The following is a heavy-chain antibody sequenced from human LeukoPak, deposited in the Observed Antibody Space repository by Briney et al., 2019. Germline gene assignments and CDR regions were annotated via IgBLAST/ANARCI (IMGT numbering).Heavy chain of an antibody. CDR1: GGSISSGGYY. Sequence: SETLSLTCTVSGGSISSGGYYWSWIRQHPGTGLEWIGYIYYSGSTYYNPSLKSRVTISVDTSKNQFSLKLSSVTAADTAVYYCASITPRGESSGFDYWGQGTLVTVSS. D-gene: IGHD3-16*01. CDR2: IYYSGST. J-gene: IGHJ4*02. CDR3: ASITPRGESSGFDY. V-gene: IGHV4-31*03.